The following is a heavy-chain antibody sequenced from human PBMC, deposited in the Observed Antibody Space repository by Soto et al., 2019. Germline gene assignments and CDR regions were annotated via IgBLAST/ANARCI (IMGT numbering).Heavy chain of an antibody. CDR1: GGSISSYY. CDR2: IYYSGST. CDR3: ASTWEAFIGGSYGNDAFDI. D-gene: IGHD1-26*01. Sequence: SETLSLTCTVSGGSISSYYWSWIRQPPGKGLEWIGYIYYSGSTNYNPSLKSRVTISVDTSKNQFSLKLSSVTAADTAVYYCASTWEAFIGGSYGNDAFDIWGQGTMVTVSS. V-gene: IGHV4-59*01. J-gene: IGHJ3*02.